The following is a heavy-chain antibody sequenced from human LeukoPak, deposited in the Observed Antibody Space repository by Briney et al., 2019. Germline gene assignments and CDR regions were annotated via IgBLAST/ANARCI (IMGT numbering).Heavy chain of an antibody. CDR3: ARATWGYQFDS. V-gene: IGHV3-66*01. D-gene: IGHD5-12*01. CDR2: VYSSGAT. Sequence: PGGSLRLSCAASGFNVISNYVSWVRQAPGKGLEWVAVVYSSGATYHAESVKDRFSISRDESNNTVYLQMSSLRVEDTALYYCARATWGYQFDSWGQGTLVTVSS. J-gene: IGHJ4*02. CDR1: GFNVISNY.